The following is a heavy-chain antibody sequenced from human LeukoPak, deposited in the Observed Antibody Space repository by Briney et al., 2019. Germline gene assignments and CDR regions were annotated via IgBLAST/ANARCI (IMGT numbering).Heavy chain of an antibody. Sequence: PGGSLRLSCAASGFRFSSAWMTWVRQPPGKGLEWVGRIKSKTDGGTVDYAAPVKGRFTISRDDSINTLYLQVNSLKTEDTAMYYCIVSNYYSSGSYIFDSWGQGTLVTVSS. CDR3: IVSNYYSSGSYIFDS. V-gene: IGHV3-15*01. CDR2: IKSKTDGGTV. D-gene: IGHD3-10*01. CDR1: GFRFSSAW. J-gene: IGHJ4*02.